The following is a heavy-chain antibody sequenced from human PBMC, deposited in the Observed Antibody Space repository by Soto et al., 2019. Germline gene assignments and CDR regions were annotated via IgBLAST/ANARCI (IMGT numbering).Heavy chain of an antibody. V-gene: IGHV3-48*01. D-gene: IGHD5-12*01. CDR1: GFTFSSYA. CDR3: AAGGYSGPDY. CDR2: ISSSISIV. J-gene: IGHJ4*02. Sequence: GGSLRLSCAASGFTFSSYAMNWVRQAPGKGLEWVSYISSSISIVYYADSVKGRFTISRDNAKNSLFLQMNSLRAEGTAVYYCAAGGYSGPDYWGRGTLVTVSS.